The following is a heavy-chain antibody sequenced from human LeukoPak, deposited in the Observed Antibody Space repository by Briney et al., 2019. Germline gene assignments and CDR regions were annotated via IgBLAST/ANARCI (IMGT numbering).Heavy chain of an antibody. CDR1: GFTFSSYG. J-gene: IGHJ5*02. V-gene: IGHV3-30*02. CDR2: IRYDGSNE. CDR3: ARDSAGYCTNGVCYSWFDP. D-gene: IGHD2-8*01. Sequence: GGSLRLSCAASGFTFSSYGMHWVRQAPGKGLEWVSFIRYDGSNEYYADSVRGRFTISRDNSKNTLYLQMNSLRAEDTAVYYCARDSAGYCTNGVCYSWFDPWGQGTLVTVSS.